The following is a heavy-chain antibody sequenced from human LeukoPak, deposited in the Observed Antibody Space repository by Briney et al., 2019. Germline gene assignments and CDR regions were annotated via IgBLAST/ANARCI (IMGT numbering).Heavy chain of an antibody. D-gene: IGHD7-27*01. CDR1: DGSISSSSYN. J-gene: IGHJ6*03. V-gene: IGHV4-39*07. CDR2: IDNSGST. Sequence: SETLSLTCSVSDGSISSSSYNWGWIRQPPGKGLEWNGIIDNSGSTYYNASLKSRVTISVDTSKNQFSLKLSSVTAADTAVYYCARGDWGSPDYYYMDVWGKGTTVTISS. CDR3: ARGDWGSPDYYYMDV.